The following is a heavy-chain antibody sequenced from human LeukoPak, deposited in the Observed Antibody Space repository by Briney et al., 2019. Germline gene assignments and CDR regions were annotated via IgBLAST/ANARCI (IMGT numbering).Heavy chain of an antibody. D-gene: IGHD3-10*01. CDR1: GGSISSYY. V-gene: IGHV4-59*12. Sequence: PSETLSLTCTVSGGSISSYYWSWIRQPSGKGLEWIGYIYYSGSTNYNPSLKSRVTISVDTSKNQFSLKLSSVTAADTAVYYCARGGYYGSADYWGQGTLVTVSS. J-gene: IGHJ4*02. CDR2: IYYSGST. CDR3: ARGGYYGSADY.